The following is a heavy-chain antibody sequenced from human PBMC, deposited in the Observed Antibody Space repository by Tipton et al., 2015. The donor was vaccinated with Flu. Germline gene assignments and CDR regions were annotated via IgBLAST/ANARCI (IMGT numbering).Heavy chain of an antibody. D-gene: IGHD4-23*01. Sequence: LRLSCTASGGTISGYYWTWFRQPPGKGLEWIGYIYYSGSTNYNPTLKSRVTISVDTSKNQFSLKLSSVTAADTAVYYCACEYRGGGNRYYFDYWGQGTLVTVSS. CDR2: IYYSGST. V-gene: IGHV4-59*01. J-gene: IGHJ4*02. CDR1: GGTISGYY. CDR3: ACEYRGGGNRYYFDY.